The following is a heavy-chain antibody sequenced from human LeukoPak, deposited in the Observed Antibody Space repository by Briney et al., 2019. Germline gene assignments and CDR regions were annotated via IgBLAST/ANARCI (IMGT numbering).Heavy chain of an antibody. Sequence: GGSLRLSCAASGFTFSSYGMHWVRQAPGKGLEWVSGISGSGDSTDYADSVKGRFTTSRDNSKNTLYLQMNRLRAEDTAMYYCVYYDSSGYYYGRLRYWGQGALVTVSS. D-gene: IGHD3-22*01. CDR1: GFTFSSYG. CDR3: VYYDSSGYYYGRLRY. J-gene: IGHJ4*02. V-gene: IGHV3-23*01. CDR2: ISGSGDST.